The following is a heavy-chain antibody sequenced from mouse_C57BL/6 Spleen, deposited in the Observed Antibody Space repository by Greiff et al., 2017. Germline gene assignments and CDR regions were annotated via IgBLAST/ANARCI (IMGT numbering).Heavy chain of an antibody. D-gene: IGHD1-1*01. CDR2: IDPSDSYT. V-gene: IGHV1-69*01. CDR3: ARKDYGSSLFDY. J-gene: IGHJ2*01. Sequence: VQLQQPGAELVMPGASVKLSCKASGYTFTSYWMHWVKQRPGQGLEWIGEIDPSDSYTNYNQKFKGKSTLTVDKSSSTAYMQLSSLTSEDSAVYYCARKDYGSSLFDYWGQGTTLTVSS. CDR1: GYTFTSYW.